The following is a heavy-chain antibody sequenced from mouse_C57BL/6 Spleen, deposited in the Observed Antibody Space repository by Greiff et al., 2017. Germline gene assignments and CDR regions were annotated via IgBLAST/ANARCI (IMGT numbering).Heavy chain of an antibody. CDR2: ISDGGSYT. D-gene: IGHD2-2*01. V-gene: IGHV5-4*01. CDR1: GFTFSSYA. CDR3: ARDGGLLDY. Sequence: EVQRVESGGGLVKPGGSLKLSCAASGFTFSSYAMSWVRQTPEKRLEWVATISDGGSYTYYPDNVKGRFTISRDNAKNNLYLQMSHLKSEDTAMYYCARDGGLLDYWGQGTTLTVSS. J-gene: IGHJ2*01.